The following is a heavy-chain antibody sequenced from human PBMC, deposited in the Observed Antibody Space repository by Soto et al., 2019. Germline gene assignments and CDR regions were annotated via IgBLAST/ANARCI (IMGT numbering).Heavy chain of an antibody. V-gene: IGHV3-53*01. CDR1: GFTVSSNY. D-gene: IGHD6-19*01. CDR2: IYRGGST. CDR3: AIEVAGLDY. J-gene: IGHJ4*02. Sequence: PGGSLRLFCAASGFTVSSNYMSGVRQAPGKGLEWVSVIYRGGSTYYADTVKGRFTISRDNSKNTLYLQMNSLRAEDTAVYYCAIEVAGLDYWGQGALVTVSS.